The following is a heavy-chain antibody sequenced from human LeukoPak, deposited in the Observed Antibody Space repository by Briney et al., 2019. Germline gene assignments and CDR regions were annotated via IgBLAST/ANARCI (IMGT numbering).Heavy chain of an antibody. CDR1: GGSISSSSYY. Sequence: SETLSLTCTVSGGSISSSSYYWGWIRQPPGKGLEWIGSIYYSGSTYYNPSLKSRVTISVDTSKNQFSLKLSSVTAADTAVYYCARTRRGLLWFGDRYNWFDPWGQGTLVTVSS. V-gene: IGHV4-39*07. D-gene: IGHD3-10*01. J-gene: IGHJ5*02. CDR3: ARTRRGLLWFGDRYNWFDP. CDR2: IYYSGST.